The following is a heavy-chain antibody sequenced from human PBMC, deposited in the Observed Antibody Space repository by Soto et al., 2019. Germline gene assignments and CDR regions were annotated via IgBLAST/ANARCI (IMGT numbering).Heavy chain of an antibody. CDR1: GYTFTSYG. V-gene: IGHV1-18*01. CDR3: ARDNPYYYDSSGGLQH. Sequence: QVQLVQSGAEVKKPGASVKVSCKASGYTFTSYGISWVRQAPGQGLEWMGWISAYNGNTNYAQKLQGRVTMTTDTSTSTAYMELRSLRSDVTAVYYCARDNPYYYDSSGGLQHWGQGTLVTVSS. D-gene: IGHD3-22*01. J-gene: IGHJ1*01. CDR2: ISAYNGNT.